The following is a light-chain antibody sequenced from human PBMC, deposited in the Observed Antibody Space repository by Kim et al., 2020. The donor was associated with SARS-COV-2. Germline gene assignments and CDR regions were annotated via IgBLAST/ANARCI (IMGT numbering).Light chain of an antibody. V-gene: IGLV2-23*02. Sequence: GQAIATAWTGTSSDVGRYNIVSWYQQQPGKAPKLMIYEVSKLPSGVSNRFSGSKSGNTASLTSSGLHAEDEADYYCCSYAGSSTYVFGTGTKVTVL. CDR2: EVS. J-gene: IGLJ1*01. CDR3: CSYAGSSTYV. CDR1: SSDVGRYNI.